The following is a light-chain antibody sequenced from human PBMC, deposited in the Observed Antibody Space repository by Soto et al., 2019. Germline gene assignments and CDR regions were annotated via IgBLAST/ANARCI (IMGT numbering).Light chain of an antibody. J-gene: IGKJ5*01. CDR2: AAS. CDR1: QAINNY. V-gene: IGKV1-27*01. Sequence: TQSPATLSLSPGERATLSCRASQAINNYLAWYQQKPGKFPKLLIYAASTLHPGVPSRFSGSGSGTDFTLTISSLQPEDVATYYCQKYNSAPLTFGPGTRLEIK. CDR3: QKYNSAPLT.